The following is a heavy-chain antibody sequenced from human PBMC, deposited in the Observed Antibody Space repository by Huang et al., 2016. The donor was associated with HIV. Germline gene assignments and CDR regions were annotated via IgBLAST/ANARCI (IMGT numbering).Heavy chain of an antibody. J-gene: IGHJ4*02. CDR3: TRDSVYPNYYDGSGFYFDY. Sequence: EVQFVESGGGLVKPGRSLRLSCTASGFTFGNYGMSWFRQAPGKGLEWVGFIRSKDYSEKTEYAASVKGRVTISRDDSKSIAYLQMNSLKPEDTAVYYCTRDSVYPNYYDGSGFYFDYWGQGTLVTVSS. CDR1: GFTFGNYG. D-gene: IGHD3-22*01. CDR2: IRSKDYSEKT. V-gene: IGHV3-49*05.